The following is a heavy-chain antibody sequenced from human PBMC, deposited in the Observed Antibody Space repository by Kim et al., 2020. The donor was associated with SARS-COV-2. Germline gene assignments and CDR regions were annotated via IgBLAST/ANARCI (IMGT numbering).Heavy chain of an antibody. CDR3: ARRLSNTSGWGSHYCDL. CDR2: INHSGRP. V-gene: IGHV4-34*01. CDR1: GGSFSGYY. Sequence: SETLSLTCAVYGGSFSGYYWSWIRQPPGKGLEWIGEINHSGRPNYNPSLKSRVTISVDTSKNQFSLKLTSVTAADAALYFCARRLSNTSGWGSHYCDLWGQGTLVTVSS. D-gene: IGHD3-10*01. J-gene: IGHJ1*01.